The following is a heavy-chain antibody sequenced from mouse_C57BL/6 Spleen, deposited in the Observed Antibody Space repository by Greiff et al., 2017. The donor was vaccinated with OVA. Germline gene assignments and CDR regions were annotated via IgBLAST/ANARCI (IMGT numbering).Heavy chain of an antibody. V-gene: IGHV7-1*01. J-gene: IGHJ1*03. Sequence: EVKLVESGGGLVQSGRSLRLSCATSGFTFSDFYMEWVRQAPGKGLEWIAASRNKANDYTTEYSASVKGRFIVSRDTSQSILYLQMNALRAEDTAIYYCARDHGNYGYFDVWGTGTTVTVSS. CDR1: GFTFSDFY. CDR2: SRNKANDYTT. D-gene: IGHD2-1*01. CDR3: ARDHGNYGYFDV.